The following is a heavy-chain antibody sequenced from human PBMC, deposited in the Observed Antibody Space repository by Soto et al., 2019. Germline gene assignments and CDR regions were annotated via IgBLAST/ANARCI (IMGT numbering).Heavy chain of an antibody. D-gene: IGHD2-21*02. CDR1: GGTFSSYA. CDR3: ARDGVGCGGDCYAPHAFDI. V-gene: IGHV1-69*01. CDR2: IIPTFGTA. Sequence: QVQLVQSGAEVKKPGSSVKVSCKASGGTFSSYAISWVRQAPGQGLEWMGGIIPTFGTANYAQKFQGRVTITADESTSTAYMELSSLRSEDTAVYYCARDGVGCGGDCYAPHAFDIWGQGTMVTVSS. J-gene: IGHJ3*02.